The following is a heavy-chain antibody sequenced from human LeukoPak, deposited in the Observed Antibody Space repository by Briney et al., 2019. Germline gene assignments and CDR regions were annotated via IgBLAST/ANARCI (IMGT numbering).Heavy chain of an antibody. D-gene: IGHD2-2*01. J-gene: IGHJ4*02. V-gene: IGHV1-8*03. CDR3: ARYCSSTSCQPFDY. CDR1: GYTFTSYD. CDR2: MNPNSGNT. Sequence: ASVKVSCKASGYTFTSYDINWVRQATGQGLEWMGWMNPNSGNTGYAQKFQGRVTITRNTSISTAYMELSSLRSEDTAVYYCARYCSSTSCQPFDYWGQGTLVTVSS.